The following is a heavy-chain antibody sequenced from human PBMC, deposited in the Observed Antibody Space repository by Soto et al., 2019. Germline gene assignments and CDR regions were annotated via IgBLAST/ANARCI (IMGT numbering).Heavy chain of an antibody. CDR2: IYCSGST. Sequence: SETLSLTCTVSGGSISSNDYYWSWIRQPPGKGLEWIGYIYCSGSTYYNPSLKSRVTISADTSKTQFSLKLTSVTAADTAVYYCARGRYNWNQGAFDIWGQGTVVTVSS. V-gene: IGHV4-30-4*01. J-gene: IGHJ3*02. CDR1: GGSISSNDYY. CDR3: ARGRYNWNQGAFDI. D-gene: IGHD1-20*01.